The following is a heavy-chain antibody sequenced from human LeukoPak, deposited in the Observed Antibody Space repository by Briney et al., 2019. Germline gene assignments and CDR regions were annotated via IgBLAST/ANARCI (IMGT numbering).Heavy chain of an antibody. CDR1: GDIFSSYA. CDR3: ARAFDLGATGNWFDP. D-gene: IGHD1-26*01. J-gene: IGHJ5*02. CDR2: IIPIFGTA. V-gene: IGHV1-69*01. Sequence: SSVKVSCKAWGDIFSSYAISWVRQAPGQGLEWMGGIIPIFGTANYAQKFQGRVTITADESTSTAYMELSSLRCEDTAVYYCARAFDLGATGNWFDPWGQGTLVTVSS.